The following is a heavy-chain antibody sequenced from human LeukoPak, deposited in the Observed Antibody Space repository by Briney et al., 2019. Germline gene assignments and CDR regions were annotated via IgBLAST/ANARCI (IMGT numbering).Heavy chain of an antibody. CDR2: IKQDGSEK. J-gene: IGHJ5*02. D-gene: IGHD3-3*01. Sequence: GGSLRLSCAASGFTFSSYWMSWVRQAPGKGLEWVANIKQDGSEKYYVDSVKGRFTISRDNAKDSLFLQMNSLRAEDTAVYCCARDTPYYDFWSGYASNWFDPWGQGTLVTVSS. V-gene: IGHV3-7*01. CDR3: ARDTPYYDFWSGYASNWFDP. CDR1: GFTFSSYW.